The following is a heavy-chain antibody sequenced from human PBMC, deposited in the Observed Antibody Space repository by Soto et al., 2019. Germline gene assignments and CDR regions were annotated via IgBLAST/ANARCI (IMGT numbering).Heavy chain of an antibody. J-gene: IGHJ3*02. D-gene: IGHD2-21*02. CDR3: ARDTPYCGGDCTGFDI. V-gene: IGHV4-59*01. CDR1: GGSISSYY. CDR2: IYYSGST. Sequence: SETLSLTCTVSGGSISSYYWSWIRQPPGKGLEWIGYIYYSGSTNYNPSLKSRVTISVGTSKNQFSLKLSSVTAADTAVYYCARDTPYCGGDCTGFDIWGQWTMVTVS.